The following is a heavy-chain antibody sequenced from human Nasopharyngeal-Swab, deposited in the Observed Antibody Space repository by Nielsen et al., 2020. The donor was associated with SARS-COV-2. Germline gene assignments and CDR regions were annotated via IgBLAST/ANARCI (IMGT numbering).Heavy chain of an antibody. D-gene: IGHD3-10*01. CDR2: ISGSGGGT. J-gene: IGHJ4*02. Sequence: GGSLRLSCVGSGFTLRNYDMGWVRQTPGKGLEWVSHISGSGGGTYYTDSMKGRFTISRDNSKNTLHLHMSSLRAEDTAVYYCAKDKEDLRGVGSYDYWGQGTLVTVSS. CDR1: GFTLRNYD. V-gene: IGHV3-23*01. CDR3: AKDKEDLRGVGSYDY.